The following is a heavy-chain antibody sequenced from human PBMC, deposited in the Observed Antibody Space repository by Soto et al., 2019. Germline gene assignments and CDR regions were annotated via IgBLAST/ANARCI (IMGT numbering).Heavy chain of an antibody. D-gene: IGHD3-10*01. Sequence: QVQLVESGGGVVQPGRSLRLSCAASGFTFSNYGMHWVRQAPGKGLEWVAVIWYDGSKKYNEDSVKGRFTISRDNSKNTLYLQMNSLRAEDTAVYYCARGGWGSHLDYWGQGTLVTVSS. V-gene: IGHV3-33*01. CDR1: GFTFSNYG. J-gene: IGHJ4*02. CDR2: IWYDGSKK. CDR3: ARGGWGSHLDY.